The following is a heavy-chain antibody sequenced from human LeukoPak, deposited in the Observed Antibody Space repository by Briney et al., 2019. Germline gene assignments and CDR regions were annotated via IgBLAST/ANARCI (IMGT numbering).Heavy chain of an antibody. Sequence: PSETLSLTCTVSGGSISNYYWSWIRQPPGKGLEWIGYIYYSGSPIYSPSLNSRVTISLDTSKNRFSLKLTSVTAADTAVYYCAREGYGSRSRDNWLDPWGQGTLVTVSS. V-gene: IGHV4-59*12. D-gene: IGHD3-10*01. J-gene: IGHJ5*02. CDR1: GGSISNYY. CDR3: AREGYGSRSRDNWLDP. CDR2: IYYSGSP.